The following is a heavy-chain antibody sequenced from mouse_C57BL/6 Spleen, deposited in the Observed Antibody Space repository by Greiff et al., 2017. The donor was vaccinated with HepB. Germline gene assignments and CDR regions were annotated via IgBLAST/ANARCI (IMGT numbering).Heavy chain of an antibody. Sequence: EVQLQHSGPELVKPGASVKISCKASGYTFTDYYMNWVKQSHGKSLEWIGDINPKNGGTSYNQKFKGKATLTVDKSSSTAYMELRILTSEDSAVYYWASPPFATVVAPFAYWGQGTLVTVSA. V-gene: IGHV1-26*01. CDR3: ASPPFATVVAPFAY. J-gene: IGHJ3*01. CDR2: INPKNGGT. CDR1: GYTFTDYY. D-gene: IGHD1-1*01.